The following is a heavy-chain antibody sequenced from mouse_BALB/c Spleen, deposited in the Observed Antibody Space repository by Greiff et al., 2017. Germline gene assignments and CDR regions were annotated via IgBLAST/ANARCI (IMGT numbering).Heavy chain of an antibody. V-gene: IGHV5-6*01. D-gene: IGHD1-2*01. J-gene: IGHJ3*01. CDR2: ISSGGSYT. Sequence: EVQLQESGGDLVKPGGSLKLSCAASGFTFSSYGMSWVRQTPDKRLEWVATISSGGSYTYYPDSVKGRFTISRDNAKNTLYLQMSSLKSEDTAMYYCARQSLLRPPAWFAYWGQGTLVTVSA. CDR3: ARQSLLRPPAWFAY. CDR1: GFTFSSYG.